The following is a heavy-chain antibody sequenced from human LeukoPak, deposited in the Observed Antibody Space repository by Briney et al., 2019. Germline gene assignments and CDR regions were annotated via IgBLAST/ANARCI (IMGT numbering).Heavy chain of an antibody. V-gene: IGHV4-34*01. Sequence: PSETLSLTCAVYGGSFSGYYWSWIRQPPGKGLEWIGEINHSGSTNYNPSLKSRVTISVDTSKNQFSLKLSSVTAADTAVYYCARALQRWGQGTLVTVSS. J-gene: IGHJ1*01. CDR2: INHSGST. CDR1: GGSFSGYY. CDR3: ARALQR.